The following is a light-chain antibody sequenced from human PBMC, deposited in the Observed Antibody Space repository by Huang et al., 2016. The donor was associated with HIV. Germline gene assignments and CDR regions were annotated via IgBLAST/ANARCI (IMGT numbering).Light chain of an antibody. CDR3: QQSYSTPWT. CDR2: VAS. CDR1: QTISTY. V-gene: IGKV1-39*01. J-gene: IGKJ1*01. Sequence: DTQMTQAPSALSASVGDRVTITCRASQTISTYLKWYQQQPGKAPMLLIYVASSLQSGVPSRFIGRGSGTDFTLTIRSLQREDFATYFCQQSYSTPWTFGQGTKVEIK.